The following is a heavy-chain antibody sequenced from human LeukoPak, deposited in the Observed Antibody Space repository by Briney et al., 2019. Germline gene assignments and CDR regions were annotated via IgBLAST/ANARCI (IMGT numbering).Heavy chain of an antibody. D-gene: IGHD3-22*01. V-gene: IGHV1-8*03. CDR3: ARGGSRTDYDSSGYPDY. Sequence: GASVTVSCKASGYTFTSYDINWVRQATGQGLEWMGWMNPKSGNIGYAQKLQGRVTITRNTSISTAYMELSSLTSADSAVYYCARGGSRTDYDSSGYPDYWGQGTLVTVSS. CDR1: GYTFTSYD. CDR2: MNPKSGNI. J-gene: IGHJ4*02.